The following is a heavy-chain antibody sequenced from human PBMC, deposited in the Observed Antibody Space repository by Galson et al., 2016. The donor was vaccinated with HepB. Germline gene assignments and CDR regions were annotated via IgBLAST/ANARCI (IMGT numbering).Heavy chain of an antibody. CDR1: GFLSHYG. Sequence: SLRLSCAASGFLSHYGIHWVRQAPGKGLEWVALISYDGRDKYYADSVKGRFTISGDISKNTLFLQMNSLRVEDTSVYYCATVPPVGSTTGGDEEYFDYWGQGTLVTVSS. J-gene: IGHJ4*02. V-gene: IGHV3-30*03. CDR3: ATVPPVGSTTGGDEEYFDY. D-gene: IGHD1-26*01. CDR2: ISYDGRDK.